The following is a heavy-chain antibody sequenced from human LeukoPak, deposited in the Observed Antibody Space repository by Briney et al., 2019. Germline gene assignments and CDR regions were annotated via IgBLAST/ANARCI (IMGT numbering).Heavy chain of an antibody. CDR2: ISSDGLKT. CDR3: VKDGRYFDWLLPFDY. CDR1: GFTFKTYS. Sequence: GGSLRLSCSASGFTFKTYSLHWVRQAPGKGLEYVSGISSDGLKTYYADSVKGRFIISRDNSKNTPYLQMISLRAEDSAVYHCVKDGRYFDWLLPFDYWGQGTLVTVSS. D-gene: IGHD3-9*01. J-gene: IGHJ4*02. V-gene: IGHV3-64D*06.